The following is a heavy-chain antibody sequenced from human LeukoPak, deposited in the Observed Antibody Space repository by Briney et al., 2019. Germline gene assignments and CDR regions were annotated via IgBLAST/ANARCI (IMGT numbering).Heavy chain of an antibody. CDR3: AKESPTDYGDYQPFGN. CDR1: GFSFSSYA. V-gene: IGHV3-23*01. Sequence: PGGSLRLSCAASGFSFSSYAMSSVRQAPRKWLEWVSAIIGSGVGTYYADSVKGRFTISRDNSKNTLYMQINSLRAEDTAVYYCAKESPTDYGDYQPFGNWGQGTLVTVSS. D-gene: IGHD4-17*01. CDR2: IIGSGVGT. J-gene: IGHJ4*02.